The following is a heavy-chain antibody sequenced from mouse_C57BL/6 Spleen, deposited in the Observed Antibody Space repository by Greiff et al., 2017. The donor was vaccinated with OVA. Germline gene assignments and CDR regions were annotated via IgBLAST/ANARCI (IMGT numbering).Heavy chain of an antibody. Sequence: QVQLQQPGAELVKPGASVKLSCKASGYTFTSYWMHWVKQRPGQGLEWIGMIHPNSGSTNYNEKFKSKATLTVDKSSSTAYMQLSSLTSEVSAVYYCARVFITTVVVDYWGQGTTLTVSS. J-gene: IGHJ2*01. CDR1: GYTFTSYW. CDR2: IHPNSGST. CDR3: ARVFITTVVVDY. V-gene: IGHV1-64*01. D-gene: IGHD1-1*01.